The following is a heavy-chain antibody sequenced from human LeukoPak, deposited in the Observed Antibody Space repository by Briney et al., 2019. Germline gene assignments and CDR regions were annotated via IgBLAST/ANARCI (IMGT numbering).Heavy chain of an antibody. V-gene: IGHV3-30*18. CDR1: GFTFSSYG. D-gene: IGHD3-10*01. J-gene: IGHJ4*02. CDR3: AKTYGSGSYMDY. Sequence: GRSLRLSCAASGFTFSSYGMHWVRQAPGKGLEWVAVISYDGSNKYYADSVKGQFTISRDNSKNTLYLQMNSLRAEDTAVYYCAKTYGSGSYMDYWGQGTLVTVSS. CDR2: ISYDGSNK.